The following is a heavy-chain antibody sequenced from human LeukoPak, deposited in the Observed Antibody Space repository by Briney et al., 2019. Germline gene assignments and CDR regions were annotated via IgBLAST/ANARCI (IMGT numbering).Heavy chain of an antibody. Sequence: GESLKISCKGSGYIFTSYWIGWGRQMPGKGLEWMGIIYPGDSDTRYSPSFQGQVTISADKSISTAYLQWSSLKASDTAMYYCARQRSSSWYDNDYWGQGTLVTVSS. V-gene: IGHV5-51*01. J-gene: IGHJ4*02. CDR3: ARQRSSSWYDNDY. CDR1: GYIFTSYW. D-gene: IGHD6-13*01. CDR2: IYPGDSDT.